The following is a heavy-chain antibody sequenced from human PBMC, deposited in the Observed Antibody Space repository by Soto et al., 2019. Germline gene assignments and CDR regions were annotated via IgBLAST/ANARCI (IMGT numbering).Heavy chain of an antibody. D-gene: IGHD3-3*01. J-gene: IGHJ4*02. CDR1: GGSISSGGYY. V-gene: IGHV4-31*03. CDR3: ARALRFLEWLGSLSGFDY. Sequence: KTSETLSLTCTVTGGSISSGGYYWSWIRQHPGKGLEWTGYIYYSGSTYYNPSLKSRVTISVDTSKNQFSLKLSSVTAADTAVYYCARALRFLEWLGSLSGFDYWGQGTLVTVSS. CDR2: IYYSGST.